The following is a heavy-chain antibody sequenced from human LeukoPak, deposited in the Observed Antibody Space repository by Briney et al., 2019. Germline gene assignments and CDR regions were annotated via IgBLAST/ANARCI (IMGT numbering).Heavy chain of an antibody. CDR1: GFSFRDAW. Sequence: PGGSLRLSCAHSGFSFRDAWMSWVRRAPGKGLEWVAYINQDGREKYYVDSVEGRFTISRDNAKNSVYLQMDSLRAEDTAVYHCTKAPNRYYFDYWGLGTLVTVS. CDR3: TKAPNRYYFDY. V-gene: IGHV3-7*05. D-gene: IGHD1-14*01. CDR2: INQDGREK. J-gene: IGHJ4*02.